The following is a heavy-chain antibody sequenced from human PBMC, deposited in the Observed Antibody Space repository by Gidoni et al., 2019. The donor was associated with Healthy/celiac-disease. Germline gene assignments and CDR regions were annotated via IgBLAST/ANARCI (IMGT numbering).Heavy chain of an antibody. V-gene: IGHV1-2*02. CDR2: INPNSGGT. CDR3: ARERVGGSYPNFDY. CDR1: GYTFNGYY. J-gene: IGHJ4*02. D-gene: IGHD1-26*01. Sequence: QVQLVQSGAEVKKPGASVTVSCKASGYTFNGYYMHWVRQAPGQGLEWMGWINPNSGGTNYAQKFQGRVTMTRDTSISTAYMELSRLRSDDTAVYYCARERVGGSYPNFDYWGQGTLVTVSS.